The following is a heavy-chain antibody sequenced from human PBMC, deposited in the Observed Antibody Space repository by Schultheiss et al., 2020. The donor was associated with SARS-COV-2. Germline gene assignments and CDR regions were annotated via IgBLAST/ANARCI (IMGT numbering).Heavy chain of an antibody. CDR3: ARAVYGAYALDY. CDR2: IKSKTDGGTT. Sequence: GGSLRLSCAASGFTVSSYYMSWVRQAPGKGLEWVGSIKSKTDGGTTDYAGPVKGRFTISRDNAKNSLYLQMNSQRAEDTAVYYCARAVYGAYALDYWGQGTLVTVSS. V-gene: IGHV3-15*01. D-gene: IGHD4-17*01. J-gene: IGHJ4*02. CDR1: GFTVSSYY.